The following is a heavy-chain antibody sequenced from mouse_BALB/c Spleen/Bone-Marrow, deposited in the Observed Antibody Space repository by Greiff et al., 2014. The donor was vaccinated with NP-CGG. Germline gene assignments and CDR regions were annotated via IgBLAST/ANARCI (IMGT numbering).Heavy chain of an antibody. D-gene: IGHD2-10*01. CDR3: AKSSYGPPAWLAY. V-gene: IGHV5-17*02. J-gene: IGHJ3*01. CDR1: GFTFSSFG. Sequence: EVLLEESGGGLFQPGGSRKLSCAASGFTFSSFGMHWVRQAPEKGLEWVAYISSGSSTIYYADTVKGRFTISRDNPKNTLFLQMTSLRSEDTAMYYCAKSSYGPPAWLAYLRKGTLGTV. CDR2: ISSGSSTI.